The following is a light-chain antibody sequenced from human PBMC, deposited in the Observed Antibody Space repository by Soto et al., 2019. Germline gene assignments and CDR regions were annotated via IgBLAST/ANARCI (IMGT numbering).Light chain of an antibody. Sequence: EIVMMQSPGTLSLSPGERVTLSCRASQSVSSNLAWYQQKSARAPRLLIYGASSRATGIPARFSGSGSVTESTLTISSLQSEDFAISYCQQYNNWPPVTFGQGTRLEIK. V-gene: IGKV3-15*01. CDR1: QSVSSN. J-gene: IGKJ5*01. CDR2: GAS. CDR3: QQYNNWPPVT.